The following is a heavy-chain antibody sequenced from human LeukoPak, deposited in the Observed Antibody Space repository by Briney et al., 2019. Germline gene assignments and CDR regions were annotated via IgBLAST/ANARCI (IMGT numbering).Heavy chain of an antibody. CDR3: ARPAYSSWYFDL. Sequence: PSETLSLTCTVSGGSISSYYWSWIRQPPGKGLEWIGYIYYSGSTNYNTSLKSRVTISVDTSKNQFSLKLSSVTAADTAVYYCARPAYSSWYFDLWGRGTLVTVSS. CDR2: IYYSGST. V-gene: IGHV4-59*08. CDR1: GGSISSYY. J-gene: IGHJ2*01. D-gene: IGHD2-21*01.